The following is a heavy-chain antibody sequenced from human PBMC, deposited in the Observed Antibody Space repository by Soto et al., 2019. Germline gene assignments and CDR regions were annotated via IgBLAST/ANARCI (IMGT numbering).Heavy chain of an antibody. J-gene: IGHJ4*02. CDR1: GFTFSSYG. V-gene: IGHV3-30*03. D-gene: IGHD5-18*01. CDR3: ASAPSGYSYGYGPGY. CDR2: ISYDGSNK. Sequence: PGGSLRLSCAASGFTFSSYGMHWVRQAPGKGLEWVAVISYDGSNKYYADSVKGRFTISRDNSKNTLYLQMNSLRAEDTAVYYCASAPSGYSYGYGPGYWGQGTLVTVSS.